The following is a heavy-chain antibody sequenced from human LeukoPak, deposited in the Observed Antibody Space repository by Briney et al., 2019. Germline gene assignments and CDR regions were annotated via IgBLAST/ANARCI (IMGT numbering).Heavy chain of an antibody. CDR1: GGTFSSYA. D-gene: IGHD3-3*01. J-gene: IGHJ4*02. V-gene: IGHV1-69*04. CDR3: AREKHYDFWSGTDNSDY. Sequence: ASVKVSCKASGGTFSSYAISWVRQAPGQGLEWMGRIIPILGIANYAQKFQGRATITADKSTSTAYMELSSLRSEDTAVYYCAREKHYDFWSGTDNSDYWGQGTLVTVSS. CDR2: IIPILGIA.